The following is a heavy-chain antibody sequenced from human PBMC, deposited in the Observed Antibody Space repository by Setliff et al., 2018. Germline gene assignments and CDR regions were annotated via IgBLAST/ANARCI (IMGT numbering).Heavy chain of an antibody. CDR3: ARDVLEWQRLGNYYYNGMDV. D-gene: IGHD3-3*01. J-gene: IGHJ6*02. CDR1: GYSFTSYG. Sequence: GASVKVSCKASGYSFTSYGISWVRQAPGQGPQWMGWISALNGNTNYAQNLQDRVTMTTDTSTSTAYMELRTLRSDDTAVYYCARDVLEWQRLGNYYYNGMDVWGQGTTVTVSS. CDR2: ISALNGNT. V-gene: IGHV1-18*01.